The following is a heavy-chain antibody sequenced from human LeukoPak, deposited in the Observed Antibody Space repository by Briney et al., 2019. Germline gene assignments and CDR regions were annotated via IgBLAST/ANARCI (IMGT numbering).Heavy chain of an antibody. CDR1: GGSISSSSYY. CDR3: ARHLGGDYYDSSAIPWFDP. Sequence: SETLSLTCTVSGGSISSSSYYWGWIRQPPGKGLEWIGSIYYSGSTHNNPSLKSRVTISVDTSKNQFSLKLSSVTAADTAVYYCARHLGGDYYDSSAIPWFDPWGQGTLVTVSS. J-gene: IGHJ5*02. V-gene: IGHV4-39*01. CDR2: IYYSGST. D-gene: IGHD3-22*01.